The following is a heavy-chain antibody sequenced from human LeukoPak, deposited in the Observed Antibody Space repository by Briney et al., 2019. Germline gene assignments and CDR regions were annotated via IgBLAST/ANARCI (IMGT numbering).Heavy chain of an antibody. CDR3: ARGSKILTGYYKRAFDI. V-gene: IGHV4-34*01. CDR2: INHSGST. Sequence: SETLSLTCAVYGGSFSGYYWSWIRQPPGKGLEWIGEINHSGSTNYNPSLKSRVTISVDTSKNQFSLKLSSVTAADTAVYYCARGSKILTGYYKRAFDIWGQGTMVTVSS. CDR1: GGSFSGYY. D-gene: IGHD3-9*01. J-gene: IGHJ3*02.